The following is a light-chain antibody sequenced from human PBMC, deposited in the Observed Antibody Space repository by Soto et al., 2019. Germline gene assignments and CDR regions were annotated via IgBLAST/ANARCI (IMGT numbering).Light chain of an antibody. J-gene: IGKJ1*01. Sequence: VLTQSPGTLSLSPGERATLSCRASRSVSESLAWYQQKPGQAPRLLIYGASTRATGIPDRFSGSGSGTDFTLTITRLEPEDFAVYYCQQYGGSPRTFGRGTKVELK. V-gene: IGKV3-20*01. CDR2: GAS. CDR3: QQYGGSPRT. CDR1: RSVSES.